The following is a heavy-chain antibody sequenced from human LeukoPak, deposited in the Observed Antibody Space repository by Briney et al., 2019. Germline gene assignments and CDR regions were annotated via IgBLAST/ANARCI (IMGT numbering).Heavy chain of an antibody. V-gene: IGHV3-30*01. CDR2: YDGSNK. Sequence: YDGSNKYYADSVKGRFTISRDNSKNTLYLQMNSLRAEDTAVYYCARKMYSSSWYYFDYWGQGTLVTVSS. D-gene: IGHD6-13*01. J-gene: IGHJ4*02. CDR3: ARKMYSSSWYYFDY.